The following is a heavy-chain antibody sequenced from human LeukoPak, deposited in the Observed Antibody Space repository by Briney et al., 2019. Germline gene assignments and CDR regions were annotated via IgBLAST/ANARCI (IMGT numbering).Heavy chain of an antibody. D-gene: IGHD3-22*01. V-gene: IGHV4-4*07. CDR1: GGSISSYY. Sequence: SETLSLTCTVSGGSISSYYWSWIRQPAGKGLEWIGRIDISGSTNDNPSLKSRVTMSVDTSKNQFSLKLSSVTAADTAFYSCAGLYYYDSSGFDPWGQGTLVTVSS. CDR3: AGLYYYDSSGFDP. J-gene: IGHJ5*02. CDR2: IDISGST.